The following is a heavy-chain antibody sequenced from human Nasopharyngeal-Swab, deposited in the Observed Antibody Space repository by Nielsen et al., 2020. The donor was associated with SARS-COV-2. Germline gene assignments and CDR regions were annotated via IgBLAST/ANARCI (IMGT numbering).Heavy chain of an antibody. D-gene: IGHD3-16*02. J-gene: IGHJ6*02. V-gene: IGHV1-8*01. CDR2: MNPNRGNT. Sequence: WVRQAPGQGLEGMGWMNPNRGNTGYAHKFQGRVTMTRNTSISTAYMELSSLRSEDTAVYDCARGRLSNYYGMDVWGQGTTVTVSS. CDR3: ARGRLSNYYGMDV.